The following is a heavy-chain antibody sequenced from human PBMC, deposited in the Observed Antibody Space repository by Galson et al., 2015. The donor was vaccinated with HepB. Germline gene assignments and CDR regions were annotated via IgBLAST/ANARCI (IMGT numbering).Heavy chain of an antibody. CDR1: GGTFSGDS. V-gene: IGHV1-69*04. J-gene: IGHJ2*01. Sequence: SVKVSCKASGGTFSGDSISWVRQAPGHGLEWMGRIVPIVNMVARAQKFQDRITITADTFTNTAFVELSSLRPDDTAIYYCARDTPGKFPRRSFDLWGRGTLVTVSS. D-gene: IGHD3-10*01. CDR2: IVPIVNMV. CDR3: ARDTPGKFPRRSFDL.